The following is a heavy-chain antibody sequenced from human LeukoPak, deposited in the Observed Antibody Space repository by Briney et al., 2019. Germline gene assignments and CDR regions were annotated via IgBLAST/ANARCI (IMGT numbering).Heavy chain of an antibody. CDR2: ISSSSSYI. CDR1: GFTFSSYS. CDR3: ARRLRPSDAFDI. Sequence: GGSLRLSCAATGFTFSSYSMNWVRQAPGKGLEWVSSISSSSSYIYYADSVKGRFTISRDNSKNTLYLQMNSLRAEDTAVYYCARRLRPSDAFDIWGQGTMVTVSS. D-gene: IGHD4-17*01. J-gene: IGHJ3*02. V-gene: IGHV3-21*01.